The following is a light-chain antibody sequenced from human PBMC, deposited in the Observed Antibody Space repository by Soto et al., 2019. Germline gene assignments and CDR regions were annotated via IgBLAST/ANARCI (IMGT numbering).Light chain of an antibody. CDR2: GAS. CDR1: QSVSSSY. J-gene: IGKJ5*01. V-gene: IGKV3-20*01. Sequence: EIVLTQSPVTRSLSPGERGTLSCMASQSVSSSYLAWYQQKPGQAPRLLIYGASSRATGIPDRFSGSGSGTDFTLTISRLEPEDFAVYYCQQYGSSPPITFGQGTRLEI. CDR3: QQYGSSPPIT.